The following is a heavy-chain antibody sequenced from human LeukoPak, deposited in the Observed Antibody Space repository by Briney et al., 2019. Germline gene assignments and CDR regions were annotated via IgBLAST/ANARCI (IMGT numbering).Heavy chain of an antibody. CDR1: GGSIGSGSYY. D-gene: IGHD2-2*01. Sequence: TSQTLSLTCTVSGGSIGSGSYYWSWIRQPAGKGLEWIGRIYTSGSTNYNPSLKSRVTISVDTSKNQFSLRLSSVTAADTAVYYCAQDRFSFVHWGQGTLVTVSS. J-gene: IGHJ1*01. CDR2: IYTSGST. V-gene: IGHV4-61*02. CDR3: AQDRFSFVH.